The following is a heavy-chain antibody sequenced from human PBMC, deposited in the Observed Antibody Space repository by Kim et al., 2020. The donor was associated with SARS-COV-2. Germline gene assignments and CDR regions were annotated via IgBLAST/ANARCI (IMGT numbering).Heavy chain of an antibody. V-gene: IGHV3-21*01. Sequence: GGSLRLSCAASGFTFSSYRMNWVRQAPGKGLEWVSSISSSSSYIYYADSVKGRFTISRDNSKNSLYLQKNSLRAEDTAVYYCARDKQELLWFGELLSYYYGMDVWGRRTTVTVS. CDR1: GFTFSSYR. J-gene: IGHJ6*02. CDR2: ISSSSSYI. CDR3: ARDKQELLWFGELLSYYYGMDV. D-gene: IGHD3-10*01.